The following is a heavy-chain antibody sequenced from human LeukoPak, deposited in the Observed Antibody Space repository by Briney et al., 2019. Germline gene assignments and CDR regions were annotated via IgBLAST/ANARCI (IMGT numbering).Heavy chain of an antibody. CDR3: VRATETTNYSPLAY. D-gene: IGHD2-8*01. CDR1: GDSINSAFYY. CDR2: IYTTGIT. V-gene: IGHV4-61*02. Sequence: PSETLSLTCTVSGDSINSAFYYWNWIRQPAGKGLEWLGRIYTTGITNYNGSLKSRVTLSLDKAKNQFSLKLTSVTAADTAVYFCVRATETTNYSPLAYWGPGILVAVSS. J-gene: IGHJ4*02.